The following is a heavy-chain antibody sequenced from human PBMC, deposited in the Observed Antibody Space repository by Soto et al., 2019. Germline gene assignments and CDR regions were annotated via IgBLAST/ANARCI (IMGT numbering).Heavy chain of an antibody. J-gene: IGHJ4*02. CDR2: IYYSGST. CDR3: ARDYDSEFDY. Sequence: SETLSLTCTVSGCSISSYYWSWIRQPPGKGLEWIGYIYYSGSTNYNPSLKSRVTISVDTSKNQFSLKLSSVTAADTAVYYCARDYDSEFDYWGQGTLVTVSS. D-gene: IGHD3-22*01. CDR1: GCSISSYY. V-gene: IGHV4-59*01.